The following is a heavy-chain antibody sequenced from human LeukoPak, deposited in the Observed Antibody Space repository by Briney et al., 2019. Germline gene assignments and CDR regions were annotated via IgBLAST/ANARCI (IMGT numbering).Heavy chain of an antibody. Sequence: GGSLRLSCAASGFSISAYGMNWVRQAPGKGLEWVSFISSSGGSIIQYADSVKGRFTISRDNAKNSLFLQMSSLRAEDTALYSCARDIWPPPGRHSDIWGRGTLVTVSS. J-gene: IGHJ2*01. CDR2: ISSSGGSII. CDR3: ARDIWPPPGRHSDI. V-gene: IGHV3-48*03. CDR1: GFSISAYG. D-gene: IGHD3-10*01.